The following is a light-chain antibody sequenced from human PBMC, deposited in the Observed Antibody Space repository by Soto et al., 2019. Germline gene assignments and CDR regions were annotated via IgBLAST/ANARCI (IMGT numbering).Light chain of an antibody. V-gene: IGKV1-5*03. CDR3: QQYDRASWT. CDR2: RAS. J-gene: IGKJ1*01. Sequence: DIQMTQSPSTLSATMGDSVIITCRASQSISSWLAWYQQKPGKAPDLLIYRASTLKTGIPSRFSGSGSGTEFTLTISSLQHDDFATYYCQQYDRASWTFGPGTKVEIK. CDR1: QSISSW.